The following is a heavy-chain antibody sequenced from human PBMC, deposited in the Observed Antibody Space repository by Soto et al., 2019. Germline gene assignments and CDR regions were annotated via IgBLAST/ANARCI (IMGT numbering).Heavy chain of an antibody. Sequence: EVQLAPSGAEVKKPGESLRISCMGSGYSFTSHWISWVRQVPGNGLEWMGRIDPSDSYTNYSPSFQGHVTISSDNSINTACLQWSSLKASDTAIYYCARHRAGVVLWFGDYWGQGTLVTVSS. CDR2: IDPSDSYT. CDR1: GYSFTSHW. J-gene: IGHJ4*02. CDR3: ARHRAGVVLWFGDY. D-gene: IGHD3-10*01. V-gene: IGHV5-10-1*01.